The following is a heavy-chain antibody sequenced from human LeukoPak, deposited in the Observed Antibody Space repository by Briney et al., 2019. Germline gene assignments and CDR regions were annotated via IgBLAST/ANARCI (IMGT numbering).Heavy chain of an antibody. V-gene: IGHV4-4*07. CDR3: ARSRYSSSSGLDFDY. CDR1: GGPISSDY. CDR2: IYTSGST. D-gene: IGHD6-6*01. J-gene: IGHJ4*02. Sequence: SETPSLICTVSGGPISSDYWSWIRQPAGKGLEWIGHIYTSGSTNYNPSLKSRVTISVDKSKNQFSLKLSFVTAADTAVYYCARSRYSSSSGLDFDYWGQGTLFTVSS.